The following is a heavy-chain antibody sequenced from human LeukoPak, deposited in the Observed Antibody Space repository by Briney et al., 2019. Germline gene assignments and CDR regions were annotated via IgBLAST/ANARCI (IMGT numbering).Heavy chain of an antibody. CDR1: GGSISSSSYY. CDR2: IYYSGST. D-gene: IGHD2-15*01. J-gene: IGHJ4*02. Sequence: SETLSLTCTVSGGSISSSSYYWGWIRQPPGKGLEWIGSIYYSGSTYYNPSLKGRVTISVDTSKNQFSLKLSSVTAADTAVYYCARLVVAAASLFDYWGQGTLVTVSS. CDR3: ARLVVAAASLFDY. V-gene: IGHV4-39*01.